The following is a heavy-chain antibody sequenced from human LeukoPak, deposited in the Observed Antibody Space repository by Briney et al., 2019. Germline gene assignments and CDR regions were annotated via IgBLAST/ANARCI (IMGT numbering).Heavy chain of an antibody. CDR1: GFTFSDYW. Sequence: GGSLRLSCAASGFTFSDYWMYWVRQAPGKGREWVASIKLDGSEQYYLGSVKGRFTISRDNARNSLYLQMNSLRAEDTAMYYCARDSPRGWSMDVWGKGTTVTVSS. CDR2: IKLDGSEQ. J-gene: IGHJ6*03. V-gene: IGHV3-7*01. D-gene: IGHD3-10*01. CDR3: ARDSPRGWSMDV.